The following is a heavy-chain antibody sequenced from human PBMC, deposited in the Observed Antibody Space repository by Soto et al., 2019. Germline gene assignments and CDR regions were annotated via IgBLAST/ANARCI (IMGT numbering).Heavy chain of an antibody. Sequence: EVQLVESGGGLVQPGGSLKLSCAASGFTFSGSGIHWVRQASGKGLEWVGRIRTKPNSYATAYAASVKGRFTISRDDSKNTSYLKMNILKTEDTAVYYCTNGLVGVTGYYGMDVWGQGTTVTVSS. D-gene: IGHD3-22*01. J-gene: IGHJ6*02. CDR1: GFTFSGSG. V-gene: IGHV3-73*02. CDR2: IRTKPNSYAT. CDR3: TNGLVGVTGYYGMDV.